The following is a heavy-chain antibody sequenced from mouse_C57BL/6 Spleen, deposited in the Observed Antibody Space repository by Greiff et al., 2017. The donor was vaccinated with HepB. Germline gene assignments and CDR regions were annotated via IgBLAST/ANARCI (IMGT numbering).Heavy chain of an antibody. CDR3: ARGLITTVVATTDFDY. CDR1: GFTFSDYG. Sequence: EVKVVESGGGLVKPGGSLKLSCAASGFTFSDYGMHWVRQAPEKGLEWVAYISSGSSTIYYADTVKGRFTISRDNAKNTLFLQMTSLRSEDTAMYYCARGLITTVVATTDFDYWGQGTTLTVSS. D-gene: IGHD1-1*01. V-gene: IGHV5-17*01. J-gene: IGHJ2*01. CDR2: ISSGSSTI.